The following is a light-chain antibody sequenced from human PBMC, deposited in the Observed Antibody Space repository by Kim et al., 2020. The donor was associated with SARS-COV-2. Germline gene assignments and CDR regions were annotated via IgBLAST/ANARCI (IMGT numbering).Light chain of an antibody. CDR3: QQRGHWPWT. Sequence: LSPGERATLSCRASRSISNYLAWYQQKLGQPPRLLSYDASDRATGIPVRFSGSGSGTDFTLTISSLEPEDCAVYYCQQRGHWPWTFVQGTKVDIK. CDR1: RSISNY. V-gene: IGKV3-11*01. J-gene: IGKJ1*01. CDR2: DAS.